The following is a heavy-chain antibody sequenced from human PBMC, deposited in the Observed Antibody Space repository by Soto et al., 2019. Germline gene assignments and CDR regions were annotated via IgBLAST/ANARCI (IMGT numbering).Heavy chain of an antibody. CDR3: ASDKAVAGDAFDI. D-gene: IGHD6-19*01. CDR2: ISAYNGNT. V-gene: IGHV1-18*01. Sequence: ASVKVSCKASGYTFTSYGISWVRQAPGQGLEWMGWISAYNGNTNYAQKLQGKVTMTTDTSTSTAYMELRRLKSDDTAVYYCASDKAVAGDAFDIWGQGTMVTVSS. CDR1: GYTFTSYG. J-gene: IGHJ3*02.